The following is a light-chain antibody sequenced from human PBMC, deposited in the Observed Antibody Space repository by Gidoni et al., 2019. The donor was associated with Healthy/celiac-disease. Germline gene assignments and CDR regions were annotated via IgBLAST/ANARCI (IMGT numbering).Light chain of an antibody. V-gene: IGKV1-39*01. J-gene: IGKJ1*01. CDR2: AAS. CDR1: QRISSY. Sequence: DIQMTQSPSSLSASVGDRVTITGRASQRISSYLNWYQQKPGKAPKLLIYAASSLQSGVPSRFSGSGSGTDFTLTISSLQPEDFATYYCQQCYSTPSWTFGQGTKVEIK. CDR3: QQCYSTPSWT.